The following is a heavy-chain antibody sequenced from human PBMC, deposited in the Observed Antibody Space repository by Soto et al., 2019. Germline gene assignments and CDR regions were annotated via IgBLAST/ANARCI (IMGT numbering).Heavy chain of an antibody. D-gene: IGHD6-13*01. CDR3: ARELRKYSSGWYYFDS. V-gene: IGHV3-30*04. J-gene: IGHJ4*02. CDR2: ISYDGSNA. CDR1: GFSFSTYA. Sequence: PGGSLRLSCTASGFSFSTYAMYWVRQAPGKGLEWVAIISYDGSNAQYADSVKGRFTVARDNSKNTLYLQMNSLRAEDTAVYYCARELRKYSSGWYYFDSWGQGTLVTVSS.